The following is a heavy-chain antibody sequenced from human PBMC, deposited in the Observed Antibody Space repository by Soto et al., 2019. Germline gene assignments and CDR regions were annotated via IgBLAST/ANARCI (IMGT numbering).Heavy chain of an antibody. D-gene: IGHD2-2*01. CDR2: IKQDGSDK. CDR1: GFSFSSYW. CDR3: ERDSCSSTSCFFDY. Sequence: GGSLRLSCAASGFSFSSYWMGWVRQTPGKGLEWVANIKQDGSDKYYVDSVKGRFTITRDNTKNSLYLQMNSLRAEDTAVYYCERDSCSSTSCFFDYWGRGTLVTVSS. V-gene: IGHV3-7*03. J-gene: IGHJ4*02.